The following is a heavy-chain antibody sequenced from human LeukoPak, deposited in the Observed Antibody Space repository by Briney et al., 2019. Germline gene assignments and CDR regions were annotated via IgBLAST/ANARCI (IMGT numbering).Heavy chain of an antibody. V-gene: IGHV3-11*06. CDR1: GFTLSDYY. J-gene: IGHJ4*02. CDR3: ARHGPGAFDY. CDR2: ISSRDTYT. Sequence: TGGSLRLSCAASGFTLSDYYMSWIRQAPGKGLEWISLISSRDTYTVYADSVKGRFTISRDYAKKSPYPQMNSLRVEDTAVYHCARHGPGAFDYWGQGTLVPVSS.